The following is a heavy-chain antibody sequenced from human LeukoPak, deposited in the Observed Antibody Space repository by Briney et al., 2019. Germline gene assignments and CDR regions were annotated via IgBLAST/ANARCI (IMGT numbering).Heavy chain of an antibody. CDR1: DGSITNYD. V-gene: IGHV4-59*01. J-gene: IGHJ4*02. CDR3: ATGHGDFRVEGRYFYS. D-gene: IGHD4-17*01. CDR2: VHYSGTT. Sequence: SETLSLTCTVSDGSITNYDWSWVRQPPGKGLEFIGHVHYSGTTNYNPSLRSRVTISIDTSKKHFLLKLKSVTAADTAVYYCATGHGDFRVEGRYFYSWGQGTLVTVSS.